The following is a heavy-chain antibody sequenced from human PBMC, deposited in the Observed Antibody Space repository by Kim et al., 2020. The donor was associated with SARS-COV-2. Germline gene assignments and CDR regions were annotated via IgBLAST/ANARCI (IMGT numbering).Heavy chain of an antibody. D-gene: IGHD3-22*01. J-gene: IGHJ4*02. CDR2: IYYSGST. V-gene: IGHV4-39*01. CDR3: ARHPEGDYYDSSGPCDY. CDR1: GGSISSSSYY. Sequence: SETLSLTCTVSGGSISSSSYYWGWIRQPPGKGLEWIGSIYYSGSTYYNPSLKSRVTISVDTSKNQFSLKLSSVTAADTAVYYCARHPEGDYYDSSGPCDYWGQGTLVTVSS.